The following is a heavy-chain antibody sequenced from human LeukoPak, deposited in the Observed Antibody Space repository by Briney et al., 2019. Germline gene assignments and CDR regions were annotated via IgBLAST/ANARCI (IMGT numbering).Heavy chain of an antibody. CDR1: GFTFSSYA. J-gene: IGHJ4*02. D-gene: IGHD6-13*01. CDR3: AKDRETTASGTFDY. Sequence: GGSLRLSCAASGFTFSSYAMSWVRQAPGTGLEWVSTISGSGGSTYYADSVKGRFTISRDNSNNTLYLQMNSLRVEDTGVYYCAKDRETTASGTFDYWGQGTLVTVSS. V-gene: IGHV3-23*01. CDR2: ISGSGGST.